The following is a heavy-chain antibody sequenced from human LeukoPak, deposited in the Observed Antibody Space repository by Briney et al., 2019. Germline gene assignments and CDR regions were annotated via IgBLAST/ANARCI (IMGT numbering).Heavy chain of an antibody. Sequence: GESLKVSCKGSGYSFTNYWIGWVRQMPGKGLEWMGIINPGDSDARYSPSFQGQVTISADKSISTAYLQWSSLKASDTAIYYCARAWNFDYWGQGTLVTVSS. D-gene: IGHD1-1*01. V-gene: IGHV5-51*01. J-gene: IGHJ4*02. CDR2: INPGDSDA. CDR1: GYSFTNYW. CDR3: ARAWNFDY.